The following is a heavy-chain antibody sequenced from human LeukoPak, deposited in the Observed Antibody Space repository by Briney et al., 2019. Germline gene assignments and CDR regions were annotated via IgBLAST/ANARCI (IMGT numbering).Heavy chain of an antibody. CDR1: GFTFTDYY. J-gene: IGHJ6*03. Sequence: GASVKVSCKTSGFTFTDYYIHWVRLAPGQGLEWMGWMNPNSGNTGYAQKFQGRVTMTRNTSISAAYMELSSLRSEDTAVYYCARLSGSIAALNYYYYYMDVWGKGTTVTVSS. D-gene: IGHD6-6*01. CDR2: MNPNSGNT. CDR3: ARLSGSIAALNYYYYYMDV. V-gene: IGHV1-8*02.